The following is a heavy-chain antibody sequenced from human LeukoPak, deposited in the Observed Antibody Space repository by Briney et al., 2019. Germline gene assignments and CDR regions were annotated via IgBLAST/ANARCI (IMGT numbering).Heavy chain of an antibody. D-gene: IGHD1-14*01. CDR2: IGPTGSDR. Sequence: GGSLRPSCTASGLTFSTSGFNWVRPAPGKGLEWVASIGPTGSDRYHADSIKGRFTISRDNANNFLYLQMNSLRAEDTAVYYCATETNGRHYDYWGQGTLLTVSS. CDR1: GLTFSTSG. V-gene: IGHV3-21*06. J-gene: IGHJ4*02. CDR3: ATETNGRHYDY.